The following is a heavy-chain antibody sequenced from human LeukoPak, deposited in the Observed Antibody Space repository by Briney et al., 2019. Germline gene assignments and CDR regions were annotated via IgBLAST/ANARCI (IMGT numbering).Heavy chain of an antibody. V-gene: IGHV4-4*09. J-gene: IGHJ4*02. CDR1: GGSISSFY. CDR3: ASSTTVTPVSY. D-gene: IGHD4-17*01. Sequence: QPSETLSLTCTVSGGSISSFYWSWIRQPPGKGLEWIGYIYTSRSTNYNPSLKSRVTISVDTSKNQFSLKLSSVTAADTAVYYCASSTTVTPVSYWGQGTLVTVSS. CDR2: IYTSRST.